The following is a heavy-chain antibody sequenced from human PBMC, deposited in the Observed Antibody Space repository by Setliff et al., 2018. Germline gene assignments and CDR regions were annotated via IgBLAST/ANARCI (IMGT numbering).Heavy chain of an antibody. J-gene: IGHJ6*02. CDR3: ARVGHSSSWLRYYYYGMDV. CDR1: GYTFFAYG. D-gene: IGHD6-13*01. CDR2: MNPNSGNT. V-gene: IGHV1-8*01. Sequence: ASVKVSCKASGYTFFAYGINWVRQAPGQGLEWMGWMNPNSGNTGYAQKFQGRVTMTRNTSISTAYMELSSLRSEDTAVYYCARVGHSSSWLRYYYYGMDVWGQGTTVTVS.